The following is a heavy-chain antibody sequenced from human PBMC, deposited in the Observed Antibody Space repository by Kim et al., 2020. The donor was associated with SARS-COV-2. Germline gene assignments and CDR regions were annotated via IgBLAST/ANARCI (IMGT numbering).Heavy chain of an antibody. CDR2: ISGSGGST. J-gene: IGHJ4*02. Sequence: GGSLRLSCAASGFTFSSYAMSWVRQAPGKGLEWVSAISGSGGSTYYADSVKGRFTISRDNSKNTLYLQMNSLRAEDTAVYYCAKVGQNHVVVPAVEDYFDYWGQGTLVTVSS. D-gene: IGHD2-2*01. CDR1: GFTFSSYA. CDR3: AKVGQNHVVVPAVEDYFDY. V-gene: IGHV3-23*01.